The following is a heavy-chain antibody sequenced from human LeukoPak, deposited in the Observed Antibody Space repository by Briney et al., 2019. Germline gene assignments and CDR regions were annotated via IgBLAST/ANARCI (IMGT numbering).Heavy chain of an antibody. CDR2: IYPRDGST. J-gene: IGHJ4*02. CDR1: GYTFTSNY. Sequence: ASVKVSCKASGYTFTSNYIHRVRQAPGQGLEWMGMIYPRDGSTSYAQKFQGRVTVTRDTSTSTVHMELSGLRSEDTAVYYCARDQEGFDYWGQGTLVTVSS. CDR3: ARDQEGFDY. V-gene: IGHV1-46*01.